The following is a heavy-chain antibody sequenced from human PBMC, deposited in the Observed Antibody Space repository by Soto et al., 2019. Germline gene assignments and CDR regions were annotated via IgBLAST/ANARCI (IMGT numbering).Heavy chain of an antibody. D-gene: IGHD3-3*01. J-gene: IGHJ4*02. V-gene: IGHV3-7*03. CDR2: IKEDGSEK. CDR3: ARAPDFGVVPDY. CDR1: GFTFSSYW. Sequence: LRLSCAASGFTFSSYWMSWVRQAPGKGLEWVANIKEDGSEKYYVDSVKGRFTISRDNAKNSLCLQMNSLRAEDTAVYYCARAPDFGVVPDYWGQGTLVTVSS.